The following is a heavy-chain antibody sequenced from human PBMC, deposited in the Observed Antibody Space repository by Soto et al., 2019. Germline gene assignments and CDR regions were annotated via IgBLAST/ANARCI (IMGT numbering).Heavy chain of an antibody. CDR1: GGTFSSYA. Sequence: ASVKVSCKASGGTFSSYAISCVRQAPGQGLEWMGGIIPIFGTANYAQKFQGRVTVTADESTSTAYMELSSLRSEDTAVYYCARAVGLAYCGGDCYSGFDYWGQGTLVTVSS. J-gene: IGHJ4*02. CDR2: IIPIFGTA. CDR3: ARAVGLAYCGGDCYSGFDY. D-gene: IGHD2-21*02. V-gene: IGHV1-69*13.